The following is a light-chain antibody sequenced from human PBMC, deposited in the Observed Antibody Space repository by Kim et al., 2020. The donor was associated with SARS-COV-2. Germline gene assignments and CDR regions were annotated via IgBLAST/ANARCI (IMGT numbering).Light chain of an antibody. CDR1: QSTTNW. CDR2: HAS. Sequence: DIQVTQSPSTLSASVGDRVTITCRATQSTTNWLAWYQQKPGKAPKLLIYHASTLETGVPSRFSGSGSGTEFTLTISSLQPDDFATYYCQQYTTYSRTFGQGTKVEIK. CDR3: QQYTTYSRT. V-gene: IGKV1-5*01. J-gene: IGKJ2*01.